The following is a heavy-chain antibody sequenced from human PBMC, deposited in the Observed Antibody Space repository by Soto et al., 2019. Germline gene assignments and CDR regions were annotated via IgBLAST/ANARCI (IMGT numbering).Heavy chain of an antibody. V-gene: IGHV4-34*01. Sequence: SETLSLTCAVYGGSFSGYYWSWIRQPPGKGLEWIGEINHSGSANYNPSLKSRVSISVDTSKNQFSLKLSSVTAADTAVYYCARGYCSGGSCYRFNFDYWGQGTLVTVS. CDR3: ARGYCSGGSCYRFNFDY. D-gene: IGHD2-15*01. CDR1: GGSFSGYY. CDR2: INHSGSA. J-gene: IGHJ4*02.